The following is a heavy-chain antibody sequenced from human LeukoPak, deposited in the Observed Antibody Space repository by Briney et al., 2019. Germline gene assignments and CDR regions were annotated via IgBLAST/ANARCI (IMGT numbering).Heavy chain of an antibody. V-gene: IGHV3-48*04. D-gene: IGHD1-26*01. J-gene: IGHJ4*02. CDR2: ISSSSSTI. Sequence: PGGSLRLSCAASGFTFSSYSMNWVRQAPGKGLEWVSYISSSSSTIYYADSVKGRFTISRDNAKNSLYLQMNSLRAEDTAVYYCAKDPADSGSYFRFDYWGQGTLVTVSS. CDR3: AKDPADSGSYFRFDY. CDR1: GFTFSSYS.